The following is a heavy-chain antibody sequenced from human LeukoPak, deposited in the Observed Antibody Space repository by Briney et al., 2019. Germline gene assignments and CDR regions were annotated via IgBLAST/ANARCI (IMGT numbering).Heavy chain of an antibody. D-gene: IGHD1-1*01. CDR1: GYTFTGYY. CDR3: ARTGELERRPLLTLDY. Sequence: ASVKVSCKASGYTFTGYYMHWLRQAPGQGLEWMGWINPNSGGTNYAQKFQGRVTMTRDTSISTAYMELSRLRSDDTAVYYCARTGELERRPLLTLDYWGQGTLVTVSS. V-gene: IGHV1-2*02. CDR2: INPNSGGT. J-gene: IGHJ4*02.